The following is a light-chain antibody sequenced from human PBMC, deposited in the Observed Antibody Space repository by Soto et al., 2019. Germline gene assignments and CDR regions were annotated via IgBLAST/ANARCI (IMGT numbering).Light chain of an antibody. V-gene: IGKV1-5*01. Sequence: GDRVTLTCRASQSFSTWLAWYQQKPGKAPKLLIYDASSLESGVPSRFSGSGSGTEFTLTISSLQPDDFATYYCQQYYTYSLTFGGGTKV. CDR3: QQYYTYSLT. J-gene: IGKJ4*01. CDR1: QSFSTW. CDR2: DAS.